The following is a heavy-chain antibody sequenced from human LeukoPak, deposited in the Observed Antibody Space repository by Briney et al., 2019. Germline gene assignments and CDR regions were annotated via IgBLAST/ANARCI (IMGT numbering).Heavy chain of an antibody. J-gene: IGHJ4*02. CDR2: IRSKAYGETA. Sequence: GGSLRLSCTASGFTFGNYAMSWIRKAPGKGLEWVGFIRSKAYGETADYAASVKGRFTISRDDSKAIAYLQMNSLKTEDTAVYHCTRDRGAYNLYDYWGQGTLVTVSS. CDR3: TRDRGAYNLYDY. D-gene: IGHD1-1*01. CDR1: GFTFGNYA. V-gene: IGHV3-49*03.